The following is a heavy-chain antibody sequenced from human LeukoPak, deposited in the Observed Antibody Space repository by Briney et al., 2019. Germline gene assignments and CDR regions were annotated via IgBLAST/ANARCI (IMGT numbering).Heavy chain of an antibody. CDR1: GFTFSSYA. CDR3: AKDLSTGWYAPFDY. D-gene: IGHD6-19*01. V-gene: IGHV3-23*01. CDR2: ISGSGGTT. J-gene: IGHJ4*02. Sequence: GGSLRLSCAASGFTFSSYAMNWVRQAPGKGLEWVSAISGSGGTTYHADSVKGRFTISRDNSKNTLYLQMDSLRAEDTAVYYCAKDLSTGWYAPFDYWGQGTLVTVSS.